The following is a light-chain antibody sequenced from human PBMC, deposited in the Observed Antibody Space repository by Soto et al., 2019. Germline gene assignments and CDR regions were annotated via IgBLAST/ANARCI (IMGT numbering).Light chain of an antibody. V-gene: IGLV2-11*01. CDR1: SSDVGGYNY. J-gene: IGLJ1*01. CDR2: DVS. CDR3: CSYAGSYTFV. Sequence: QSALNQPRSVSGSPGQSVTISCTGTSSDVGGYNYVSWYQQHPGKAPKLMIYDVSKRPSGVPDRFSGSNSGNTASLTISGLQAEDEADYYCCSYAGSYTFVFGTGTKLTVL.